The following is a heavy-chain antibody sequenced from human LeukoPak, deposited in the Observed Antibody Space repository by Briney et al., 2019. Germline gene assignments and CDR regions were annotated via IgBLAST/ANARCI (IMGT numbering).Heavy chain of an antibody. D-gene: IGHD1-26*01. Sequence: GGSLRLSCAASGFTFGSYAMHWVRQAPGKGLEWVAFILFDGSSEKYADSVKGRFTSSRDNSRNTVYLQMNSLRPEDTAVYYCARGATYAYYQDYWGQGTLVTVSS. CDR1: GFTFGSYA. CDR2: ILFDGSSE. CDR3: ARGATYAYYQDY. J-gene: IGHJ4*02. V-gene: IGHV3-30*02.